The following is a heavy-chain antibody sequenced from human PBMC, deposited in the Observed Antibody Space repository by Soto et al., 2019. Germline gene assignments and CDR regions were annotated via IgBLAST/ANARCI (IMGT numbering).Heavy chain of an antibody. CDR3: ARDWCAPGRGSAFGDYYHFGMDV. V-gene: IGHV3-7*05. Sequence: EVQLVESGGGLVQPGGSLRLSCAASGFTFSTYWMNWVSQAPGKGLEWVANIKEDGSEEYYVDSVKGRFTISRDNAKNSLYLDMNSLRGDDTAVYYCARDWCAPGRGSAFGDYYHFGMDVWGQGTTVTVPS. J-gene: IGHJ6*02. CDR2: IKEDGSEE. D-gene: IGHD2-8*01. CDR1: GFTFSTYW.